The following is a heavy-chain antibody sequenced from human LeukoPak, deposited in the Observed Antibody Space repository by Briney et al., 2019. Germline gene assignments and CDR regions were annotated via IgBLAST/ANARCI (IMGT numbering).Heavy chain of an antibody. CDR3: ARDLYRPRYCSSTSCYVGLFDP. J-gene: IGHJ5*02. D-gene: IGHD2-2*01. Sequence: SVTVSCKASGGTFSSYAISWVRQAPGQGLEWMGGIIPIFGTANYAQKFQGRVTITADESTSTAYMELSSLRSEDTAVYYCARDLYRPRYCSSTSCYVGLFDPWGQGTLVTVSS. CDR1: GGTFSSYA. V-gene: IGHV1-69*13. CDR2: IIPIFGTA.